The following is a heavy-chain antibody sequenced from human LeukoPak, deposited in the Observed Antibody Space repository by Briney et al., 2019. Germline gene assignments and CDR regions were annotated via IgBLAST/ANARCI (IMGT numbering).Heavy chain of an antibody. CDR3: ARDQEPKMRLGYCRGGSCYPDY. D-gene: IGHD2-15*01. Sequence: NPGGSLRLSCAASGFTFSSYVMSWVRQAPGKGLEWVSAISSSSRYIFYADSVKGRFTISRDNANVLYLQMNSLRAEDTAVYYCARDQEPKMRLGYCRGGSCYPDYWGQGTLVTVS. CDR1: GFTFSSYV. CDR2: ISSSSRYI. J-gene: IGHJ4*02. V-gene: IGHV3-21*06.